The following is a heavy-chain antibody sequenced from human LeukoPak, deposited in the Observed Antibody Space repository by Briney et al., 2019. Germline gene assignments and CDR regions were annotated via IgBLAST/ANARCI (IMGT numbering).Heavy chain of an antibody. Sequence: ASVKVSCKASGYTFTGYYMHWVRQAPGQGLEGMGWINPNSGGTNYAQKFQGRVTMTRDTSISTAYMELSRLRSDDTAVYYCARTTGTTLIGWFDPWGQGTLVTVSS. V-gene: IGHV1-2*02. CDR2: INPNSGGT. J-gene: IGHJ5*02. CDR3: ARTTGTTLIGWFDP. CDR1: GYTFTGYY. D-gene: IGHD1-7*01.